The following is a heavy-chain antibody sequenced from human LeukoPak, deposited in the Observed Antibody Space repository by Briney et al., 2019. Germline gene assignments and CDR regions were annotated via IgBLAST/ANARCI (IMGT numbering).Heavy chain of an antibody. V-gene: IGHV5-51*01. D-gene: IGHD1-7*01. CDR3: ARTENYGYYYYGMDV. J-gene: IGHJ6*02. CDR2: IYPGDSDT. CDR1: GYSFTSYW. Sequence: GESLKISCKGSGYSFTSYWIGWVRQMPGKGLEWMGIIYPGDSDTTYSPSFQGQVTISADKSISTAYLQWSSLKASDTAMYYCARTENYGYYYYGMDVWGQGTTVTVSS.